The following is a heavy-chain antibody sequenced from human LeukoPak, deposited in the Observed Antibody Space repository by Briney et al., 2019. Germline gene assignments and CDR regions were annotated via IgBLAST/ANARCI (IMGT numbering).Heavy chain of an antibody. V-gene: IGHV1-46*01. Sequence: GASVKVSCKASGYTFTSYYMHWVRQAPGQGLEWMGIINPSGGSTSYAQKFQGRVTMTRDMSTSTVYMELSSLRSEDTAVYYCARAPLGYSYGYIFDYWGQGTLVTVSS. CDR2: INPSGGST. CDR3: ARAPLGYSYGYIFDY. J-gene: IGHJ4*02. CDR1: GYTFTSYY. D-gene: IGHD5-18*01.